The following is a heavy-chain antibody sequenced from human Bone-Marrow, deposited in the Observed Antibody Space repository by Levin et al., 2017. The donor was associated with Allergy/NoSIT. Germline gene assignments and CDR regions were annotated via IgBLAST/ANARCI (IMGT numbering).Heavy chain of an antibody. CDR1: GFTFSSYG. D-gene: IGHD6-13*01. V-gene: IGHV3-30*18. J-gene: IGHJ6*02. CDR2: ISFDGSNK. Sequence: LSLTCAASGFTFSSYGIHWVRQAPGKGLEWVAVISFDGSNKYYADSVKGRFTISRDNSKNTLYLQMDSLRAEDTAVYYCAKDRSRVSSRYYYYHGMDVWGQGTTVTVSS. CDR3: AKDRSRVSSRYYYYHGMDV.